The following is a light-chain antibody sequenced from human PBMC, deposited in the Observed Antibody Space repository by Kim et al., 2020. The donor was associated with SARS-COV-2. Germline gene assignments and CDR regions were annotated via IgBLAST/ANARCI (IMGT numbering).Light chain of an antibody. J-gene: IGKJ4*01. CDR2: DAS. V-gene: IGKV1-5*01. Sequence: AVGDSVTITCRASQSISSLLAWYQQKPGNAPKVLIYDASSLKSGVPSRFSGSGSGTEFTLTISSLQPDDFATYYCQQYNSDSSVTFGGGTKVDIK. CDR3: QQYNSDSSVT. CDR1: QSISSL.